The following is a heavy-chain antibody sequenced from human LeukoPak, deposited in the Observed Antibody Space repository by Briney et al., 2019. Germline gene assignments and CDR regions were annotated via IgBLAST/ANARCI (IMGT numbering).Heavy chain of an antibody. CDR1: GFSFSSYR. CDR3: ARDWFHAIDY. J-gene: IGHJ4*02. CDR2: VSNSGDYI. V-gene: IGHV3-21*01. Sequence: GGSLRLSCAASGFSFSSYRMNWVRQAPGKGLEWVSSVSNSGDYIHYADSVKGRFTISRDNAKNTLCLQMNSLRAEDTAVYYCARDWFHAIDYWGQGTLVTVSS. D-gene: IGHD2/OR15-2a*01.